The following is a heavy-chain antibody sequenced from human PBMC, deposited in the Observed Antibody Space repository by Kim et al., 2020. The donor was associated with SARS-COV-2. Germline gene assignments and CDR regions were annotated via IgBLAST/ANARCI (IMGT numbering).Heavy chain of an antibody. J-gene: IGHJ6*01. Sequence: SETLSLTCAVYGGSFSGYYWSWIRQPPGKGLEWIGEINHSGSTNYNPSLKSRVTISVDTSKNQFSLKLSSVTAADTAVYYCARAHPGPLLWFGRNHYGM. CDR2: INHSGST. CDR1: GGSFSGYY. D-gene: IGHD3-10*01. CDR3: ARAHPGPLLWFGRNHYGM. V-gene: IGHV4-34*01.